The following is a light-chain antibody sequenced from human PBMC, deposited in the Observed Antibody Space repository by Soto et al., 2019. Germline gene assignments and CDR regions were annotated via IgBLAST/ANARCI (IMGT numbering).Light chain of an antibody. CDR3: QQRNVWPPVT. V-gene: IGKV3-11*01. Sequence: EIVLIQSPATLSLSPGERATLSCRASPSVANFVAWYQQKPGQAPRLLIYGALNRATGIPARFSGSGSGTDFTLTISSLEPEDAAVYYCQQRNVWPPVTFGQGTRLE. CDR1: PSVANF. CDR2: GAL. J-gene: IGKJ5*01.